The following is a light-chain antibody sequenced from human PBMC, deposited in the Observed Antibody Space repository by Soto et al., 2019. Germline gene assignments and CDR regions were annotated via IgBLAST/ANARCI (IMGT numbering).Light chain of an antibody. J-gene: IGKJ5*01. V-gene: IGKV1-39*01. CDR3: QQSYSLPTIT. Sequence: IQMPQPPSSLSASVGDRVTLTCRASETISTFLNWYQHKPGRAPKLLIYAASRLQSGLPSRFSGSGSGTDFTLTMNVLQPEDVEFYYCQQSYSLPTITFGQGTRLEIK. CDR1: ETISTF. CDR2: AAS.